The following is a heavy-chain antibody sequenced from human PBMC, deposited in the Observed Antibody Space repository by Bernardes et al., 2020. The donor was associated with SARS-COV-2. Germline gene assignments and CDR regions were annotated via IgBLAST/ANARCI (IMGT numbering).Heavy chain of an antibody. CDR2: IHPPSGGT. CDR1: GYTFSGHY. Sequence: SVKVSCKASGYTFSGHYVHWVRPAPGQDLAGMGWIHPPSGGTEFAQKFQGRVTMTRDTSINTAYMELNKLTADDTAVYYCARDRDGYEFDYWGQGTLVTVSS. CDR3: ARDRDGYEFDY. V-gene: IGHV1-2*02. J-gene: IGHJ4*02. D-gene: IGHD5-12*01.